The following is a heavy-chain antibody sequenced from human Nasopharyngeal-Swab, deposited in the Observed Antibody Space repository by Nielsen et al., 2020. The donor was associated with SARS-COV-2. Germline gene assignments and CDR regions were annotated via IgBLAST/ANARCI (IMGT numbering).Heavy chain of an antibody. D-gene: IGHD3-9*01. Sequence: SETLSLTCSVSGGSITNYYWSWVRQSPGKGLEWIGSVFYSGSTKYNPSLKSRLSISVDTSQRQFSLRLRSVTAADSAVYYCARHISIYRWFYYYYAMDVWGQGTTVIVAS. CDR3: ARHISIYRWFYYYYAMDV. CDR2: VFYSGST. V-gene: IGHV4-59*08. J-gene: IGHJ6*02. CDR1: GGSITNYY.